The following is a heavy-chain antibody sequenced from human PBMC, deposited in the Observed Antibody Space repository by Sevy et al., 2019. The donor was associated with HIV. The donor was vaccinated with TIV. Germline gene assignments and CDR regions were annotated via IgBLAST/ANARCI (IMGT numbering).Heavy chain of an antibody. Sequence: SETLSLTCAVSAYSVSSAYSWGWIRQPPGKGLEWIGNIYQSGNTYYNPSLKSRVTISVDTSNNQFSLRLTSVTAAEQAGYYCAGFGRLLIISGDVFEIWGQGTMVTVSS. D-gene: IGHD3-9*01. J-gene: IGHJ3*02. CDR1: AYSVSSAYS. CDR3: AGFGRLLIISGDVFEI. CDR2: IYQSGNT. V-gene: IGHV4-38-2*01.